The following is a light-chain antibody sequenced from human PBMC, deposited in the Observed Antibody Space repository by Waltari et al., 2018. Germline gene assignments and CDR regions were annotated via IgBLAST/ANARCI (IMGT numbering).Light chain of an antibody. CDR2: GKN. V-gene: IGLV3-19*01. CDR3: NSRDSSGNHVV. CDR1: SLRGSY. J-gene: IGLJ2*01. Sequence: SSELTQDPAVSVALGQTVRITCQGDSLRGSYASWYQQKPGQAPVLVNYGKNNRPSGIPDRFSGSSSGNTASLTITGAQAEDEADYYCNSRDSSGNHVVFGGGTKLTVL.